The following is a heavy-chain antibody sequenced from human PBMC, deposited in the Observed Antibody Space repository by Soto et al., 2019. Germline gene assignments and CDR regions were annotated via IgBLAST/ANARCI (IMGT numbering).Heavy chain of an antibody. Sequence: SSETLSLTCTVSGGSVSSGSYYWSWIRQPPGKGLEWIGYIYYSGSTNYNPSLKSRVTISVDTSKNQFSLKLSSVTAADTAVYYCARGKDTAASYFDYWGQGNLLTVSS. CDR1: GGSVSSGSYY. CDR2: IYYSGST. CDR3: ARGKDTAASYFDY. D-gene: IGHD5-18*01. V-gene: IGHV4-61*01. J-gene: IGHJ4*02.